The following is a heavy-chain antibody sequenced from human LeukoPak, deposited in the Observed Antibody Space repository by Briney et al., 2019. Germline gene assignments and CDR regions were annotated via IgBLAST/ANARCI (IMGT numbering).Heavy chain of an antibody. D-gene: IGHD3-16*01. Sequence: GGSLRLSCAASGFTSSSYGMHWVRQAPGKGLEWVTFIRYDGSNKYYADSVKGRFTISRDNSKNTLYLQMNSLRAEDTAVYYCAKDSTLGEWLYYYYYYMDVSGKGTTVTVSS. CDR1: GFTSSSYG. CDR2: IRYDGSNK. CDR3: AKDSTLGEWLYYYYYYMDV. J-gene: IGHJ6*03. V-gene: IGHV3-30*02.